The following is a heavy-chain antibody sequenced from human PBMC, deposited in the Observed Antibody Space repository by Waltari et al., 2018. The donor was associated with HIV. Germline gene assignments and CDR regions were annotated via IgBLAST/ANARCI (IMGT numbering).Heavy chain of an antibody. Sequence: QVQLQQWGAGLLKPSETLSLTCAVYGGSFSGYYWSWIRQPPGKGLEWIGEINHSGNTKSKPGLKGRGRISGDTSKTQFSLKLSSVSAADTAVDDCARGRGAYSSRWCRVRGVDPWGQGTLVTVSA. D-gene: IGHD6-13*01. CDR1: GGSFSGYY. J-gene: IGHJ5*02. CDR3: ARGRGAYSSRWCRVRGVDP. CDR2: INHSGNT. V-gene: IGHV4-34*01.